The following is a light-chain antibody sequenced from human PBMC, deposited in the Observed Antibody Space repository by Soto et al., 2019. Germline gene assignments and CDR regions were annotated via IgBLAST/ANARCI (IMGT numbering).Light chain of an antibody. CDR2: EVH. CDR1: SSDVGSCNC. Sequence: QSALTQPVSVSGSPGQSITISCTGSSSDVGSCNCVSWFQQHPGKAPKLLIYEVHNRPSGVSNHFSGSKSGSTASLTISGLQAEDEADYYCSSYTTTSTFVFGTGTKLTVL. CDR3: SSYTTTSTFV. V-gene: IGLV2-14*01. J-gene: IGLJ1*01.